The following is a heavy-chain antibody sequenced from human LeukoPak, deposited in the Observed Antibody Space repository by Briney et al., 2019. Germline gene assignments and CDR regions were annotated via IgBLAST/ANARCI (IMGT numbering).Heavy chain of an antibody. CDR2: IRPNSGST. Sequence: ASVNVSCMPSGYTFTGYYLHWVRQAPGQGPEWMGWIRPNSGSTCYAQKFQGRVTMTRDTSISTAYMELRSLRPDDTAFYYCVRAASGFYDYNFDYWGQGTLVTVSS. CDR1: GYTFTGYY. CDR3: VRAASGFYDYNFDY. D-gene: IGHD4-11*01. V-gene: IGHV1-2*02. J-gene: IGHJ4*02.